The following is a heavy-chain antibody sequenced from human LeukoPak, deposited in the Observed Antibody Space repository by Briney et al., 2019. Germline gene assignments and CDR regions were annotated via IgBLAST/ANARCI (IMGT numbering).Heavy chain of an antibody. Sequence: SVKVSCKASGGTFSGYAISWVRQAPGQGLEWMGGIIPIFGTANYAQKFQGRVTITADESTSTAYMELSSLRSEDTAVYYCARDRGRGSGYSDYYYYYMDVWGKGTTVTVSS. D-gene: IGHD5-12*01. CDR2: IIPIFGTA. V-gene: IGHV1-69*13. CDR1: GGTFSGYA. J-gene: IGHJ6*03. CDR3: ARDRGRGSGYSDYYYYYMDV.